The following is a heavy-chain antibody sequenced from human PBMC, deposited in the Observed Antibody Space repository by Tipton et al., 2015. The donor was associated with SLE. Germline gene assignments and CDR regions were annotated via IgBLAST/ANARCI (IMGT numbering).Heavy chain of an antibody. CDR2: FYFSGSS. D-gene: IGHD3-10*01. V-gene: IGHV4-59*01. J-gene: IGHJ3*01. CDR1: GGSISTYY. Sequence: TLSLTCTVSGGSISTYYWSWIRQSPGKGLGWIGFFYFSGSSQYNPSLKSRVAVPADTSNNQLSLELRSVTAADTAVYYCARHLGVIVAFAVWGQGTVLTVSS. CDR3: ARHLGVIVAFAV.